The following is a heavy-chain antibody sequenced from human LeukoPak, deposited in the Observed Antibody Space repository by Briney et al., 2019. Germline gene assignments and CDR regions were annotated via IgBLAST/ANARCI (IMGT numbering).Heavy chain of an antibody. J-gene: IGHJ5*02. CDR2: INPNTGGT. CDR1: GYTFTGYY. CDR3: ARAYSSSWYDNWFDP. V-gene: IGHV1-2*02. Sequence: GASVKVSCKASGYTFTGYYMHWVRQAPGQGLEWMGWINPNTGGTNYAQKFQGRVTMTRDTSITTAYMELSRLRSDDTAVYYCARAYSSSWYDNWFDPWGQGTPVTVSS. D-gene: IGHD6-13*01.